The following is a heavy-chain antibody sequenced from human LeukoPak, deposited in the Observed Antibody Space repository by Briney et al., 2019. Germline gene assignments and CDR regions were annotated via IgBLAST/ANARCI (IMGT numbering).Heavy chain of an antibody. D-gene: IGHD2/OR15-2a*01. J-gene: IGHJ4*02. CDR3: ARALYFSVDY. CDR1: GGSFSGYY. Sequence: SKTLSLTCAVYGGSFSGYYWSWIRQPPGKRLEWIGEINHSGSTNYNPSLKSRVTISVDTSKNQFSLKLSSVTAADTAVYYCARALYFSVDYWGQGTLVTVSS. CDR2: INHSGST. V-gene: IGHV4-34*01.